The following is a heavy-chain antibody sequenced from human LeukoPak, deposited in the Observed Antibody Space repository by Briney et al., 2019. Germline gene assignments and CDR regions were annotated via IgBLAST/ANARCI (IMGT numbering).Heavy chain of an antibody. Sequence: ASVKVSCKASGYTFTSYDINWVRQATGQGLEWMGWMNPNSGNTGYAQKFQGRVTMTRNTSISTAYMELSSLRPEDTAVYYCARGLAGSQITIFGVVTYNWFDPWGQGTLVTVSS. D-gene: IGHD3-3*01. J-gene: IGHJ5*02. V-gene: IGHV1-8*01. CDR2: MNPNSGNT. CDR3: ARGLAGSQITIFGVVTYNWFDP. CDR1: GYTFTSYD.